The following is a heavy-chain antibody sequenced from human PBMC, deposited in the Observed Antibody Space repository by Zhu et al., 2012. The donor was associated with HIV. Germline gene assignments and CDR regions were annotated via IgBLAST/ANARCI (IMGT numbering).Heavy chain of an antibody. Sequence: QVQLQQWGTGLLKPSQTLSLTCTVSGGSISSGDYYWSWVRQSPVRGLEWIGYIYYSGTTYYIPSLKSRVTISVDTSKNQFSLKLTSVTAADTAMYYCARKQWELLSAFDIWGQGTMVTVSS. D-gene: IGHD1-26*01. CDR2: IYYSGTT. CDR3: ARKQWELLSAFDI. J-gene: IGHJ3*02. CDR1: GGSISSGDYY. V-gene: IGHV4-30-4*08.